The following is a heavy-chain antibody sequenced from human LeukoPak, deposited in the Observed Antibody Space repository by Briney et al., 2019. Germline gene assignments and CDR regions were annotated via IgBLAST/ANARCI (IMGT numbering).Heavy chain of an antibody. D-gene: IGHD5-24*01. CDR2: IYYSGST. Sequence: PSETLSLTCTVSGGSISSSSYYWGWIRQPPGKGLEWIGSIYYSGSTYYNPSLKSRVTMSVDPSKNQFSLKLSSVTAADTAVYYCARRGWLQELFCYYYYMDVWGKGTTVTISS. V-gene: IGHV4-39*01. J-gene: IGHJ6*03. CDR3: ARRGWLQELFCYYYYMDV. CDR1: GGSISSSSYY.